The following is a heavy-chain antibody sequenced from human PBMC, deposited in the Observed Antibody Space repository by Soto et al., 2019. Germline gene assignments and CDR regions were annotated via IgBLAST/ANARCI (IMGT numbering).Heavy chain of an antibody. J-gene: IGHJ4*02. Sequence: SQTLSLTCDISGGSISGNSAAWSWIRQSPSRGLEWLGRTYYRSNWYYDFATSVKSRITINPDTSKNQFSLKLSSVTAADTAVYYCARAVRGSGLALISYYFDYWGQGTLVTVSS. V-gene: IGHV6-1*01. CDR3: ARAVRGSGLALISYYFDY. CDR1: GGSISGNSAA. CDR2: TYYRSNWYY. D-gene: IGHD3-10*01.